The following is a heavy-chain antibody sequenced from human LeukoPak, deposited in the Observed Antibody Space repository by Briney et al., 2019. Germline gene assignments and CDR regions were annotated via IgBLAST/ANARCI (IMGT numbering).Heavy chain of an antibody. V-gene: IGHV3-66*01. D-gene: IGHD3-3*01. CDR2: IYSGGST. Sequence: GGSLRLSCAASGFTVSSNYMSWVRQAPGKGLEWVSVIYSGGSTYYADSVKGRFTISRDNSKNTLYLQMNSLRAEDTALYYCGRETDFGVVTNWGQGTLVTVSS. CDR1: GFTVSSNY. J-gene: IGHJ4*02. CDR3: GRETDFGVVTN.